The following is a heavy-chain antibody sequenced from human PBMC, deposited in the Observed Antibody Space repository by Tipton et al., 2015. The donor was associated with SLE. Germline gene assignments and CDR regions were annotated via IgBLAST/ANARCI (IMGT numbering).Heavy chain of an antibody. J-gene: IGHJ4*02. CDR1: GLNFGDYA. V-gene: IGHV3-49*04. CDR3: ISEES. CDR2: IRSKSNGGTA. Sequence: SLRLSCPASGLNFGDYALSWVRHAPGKGLEWVGFIRSKSNGGTAEYAASVKDRFTISRDDSKSVAYLQMDSLRSEDTGVYYCISEESWGQGTQVTVSA.